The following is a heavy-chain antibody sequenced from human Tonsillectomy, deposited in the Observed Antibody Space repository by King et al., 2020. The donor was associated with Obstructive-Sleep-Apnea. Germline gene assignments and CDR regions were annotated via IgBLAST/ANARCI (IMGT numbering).Heavy chain of an antibody. D-gene: IGHD5-24*01. Sequence: DVKLVESGGGLVQPGGSLRLSCAASGFTFSSYAMSWVRQAPGKGLEWVSAISGSGGSTYYADSVKGRFTISRDNSKNTLYLQMNSLRAEDTAVYYCAKDAPGLFVEMATIGVDYWGQGTLVTVSS. J-gene: IGHJ4*02. CDR3: AKDAPGLFVEMATIGVDY. CDR2: ISGSGGST. CDR1: GFTFSSYA. V-gene: IGHV3-23*04.